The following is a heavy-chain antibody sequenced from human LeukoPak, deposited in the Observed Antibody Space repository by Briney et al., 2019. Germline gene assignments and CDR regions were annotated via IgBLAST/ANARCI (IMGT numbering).Heavy chain of an antibody. CDR3: ARGPRLRFLEWCHKPSYYYFYMDV. Sequence: SATLSLTCAVYGGSFSGYYCSWIRKPPERGVWWGGEINHGGSTYYNPSLKCRVTISLDTSENQFSMMLSSVDAADTAVYYCARGPRLRFLEWCHKPSYYYFYMDVWGKGTTVTVSS. D-gene: IGHD3-3*01. V-gene: IGHV4-34*01. J-gene: IGHJ6*03. CDR1: GGSFSGYY. CDR2: INHGGST.